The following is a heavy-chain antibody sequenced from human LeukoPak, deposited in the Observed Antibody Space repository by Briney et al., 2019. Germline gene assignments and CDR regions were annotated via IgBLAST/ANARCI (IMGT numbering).Heavy chain of an antibody. Sequence: APVKVSCKASGYIFTNYAIHWVRQAPGQRLEWMGRINAGNGKANYSQKFRGRVTLIRDTSASTAYMELSSLRSADTAVYYCARGYYDLLTGHVVTYYFDYWGQGTLVTVSS. CDR1: GYIFTNYA. CDR2: INAGNGKA. D-gene: IGHD3-9*01. J-gene: IGHJ4*02. CDR3: ARGYYDLLTGHVVTYYFDY. V-gene: IGHV1-3*01.